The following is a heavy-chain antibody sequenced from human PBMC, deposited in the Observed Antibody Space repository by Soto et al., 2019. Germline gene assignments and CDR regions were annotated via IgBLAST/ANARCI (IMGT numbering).Heavy chain of an antibody. V-gene: IGHV4-59*01. CDR3: ARATVTTLLGYYYYYMDV. D-gene: IGHD4-4*01. CDR2: IYYSGST. Sequence: QVQLQESGPGLVKPSETLSLTCTVSGGSISSYYWSWIRQPPGKGLEWIGYIYYSGSTNYNPSLKSRVTISVDTSKNQFSLKLSSVTAADTAVYYCARATVTTLLGYYYYYMDVWGKGTTVTVSS. CDR1: GGSISSYY. J-gene: IGHJ6*03.